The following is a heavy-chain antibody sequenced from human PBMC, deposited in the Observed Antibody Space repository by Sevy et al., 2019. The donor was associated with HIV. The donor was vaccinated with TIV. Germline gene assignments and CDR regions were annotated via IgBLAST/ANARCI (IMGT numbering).Heavy chain of an antibody. CDR1: GFTFSSYW. J-gene: IGHJ4*02. CDR2: MKQDGSEK. Sequence: GGSLRLSCAASGFTFSSYWMSWVRQAPGKGLEWVATMKQDGSEKYYVDSVKGRFTISRDNARNSLYLQINSLRAEDTGLYDCVREGLGGYSYSLDCWGQGTLVTVSS. V-gene: IGHV3-7*01. D-gene: IGHD5-18*01. CDR3: VREGLGGYSYSLDC.